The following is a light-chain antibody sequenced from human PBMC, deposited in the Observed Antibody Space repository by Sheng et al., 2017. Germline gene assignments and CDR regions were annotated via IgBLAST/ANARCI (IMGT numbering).Light chain of an antibody. CDR2: SNN. J-gene: IGLJ3*02. Sequence: QLVVTQPPSASGTPGQRVTISCSGSGSNIGSNTVNWYQHLPGTAPRLLMYSNNQRPSGVPDRFSGSKSGTSASLAISGLQSEDEADYYCAAWDDSLEGWVFGGGTKVTVL. CDR3: AAWDDSLEGWV. V-gene: IGLV1-44*01. CDR1: GSNIGSNT.